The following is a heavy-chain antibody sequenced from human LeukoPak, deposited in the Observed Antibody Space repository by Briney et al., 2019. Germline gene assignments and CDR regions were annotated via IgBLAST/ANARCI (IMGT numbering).Heavy chain of an antibody. V-gene: IGHV3-53*01. J-gene: IGHJ3*02. CDR1: GFTVSSNNNY. Sequence: GGSLRLSCAASGFTVSSNNNYMSWVRQAPGKGPEWVSVIYTGGRTDYADFVKGRFTISRDNAKNSLYLQMNSLRAEDTAVYYCARGRDCSSTSCYSAFDIWGQGTMVTVSS. CDR3: ARGRDCSSTSCYSAFDI. CDR2: IYTGGRT. D-gene: IGHD2-2*02.